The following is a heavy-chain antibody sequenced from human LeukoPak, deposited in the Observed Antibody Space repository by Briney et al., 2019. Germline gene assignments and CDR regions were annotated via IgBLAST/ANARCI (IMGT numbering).Heavy chain of an antibody. V-gene: IGHV4-30-4*08. CDR2: IYYSGST. CDR3: ARGDYYDSSGYYCH. Sequence: SETLSLTCTVSGGSISSGDYYWSWIRQPPGKGLEWVEFIYYSGSTSYNPSLKSRVTISLDTSKNYFSLKLTSVTAADTAMYYCARGDYYDSSGYYCHWGQGTLVTVSS. J-gene: IGHJ4*02. D-gene: IGHD3-22*01. CDR1: GGSISSGDYY.